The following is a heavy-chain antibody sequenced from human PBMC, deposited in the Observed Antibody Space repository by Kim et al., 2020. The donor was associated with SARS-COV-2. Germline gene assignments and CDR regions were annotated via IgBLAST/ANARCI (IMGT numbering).Heavy chain of an antibody. V-gene: IGHV3-11*06. CDR3: ARGTPLRRGGNSGRAYFDY. Sequence: GGSLRLSCAASGFTFSDYYMSWIRQAPGKGLEWVSYISSSSSYTNYADSVKGRFTISRDNAKNSLYLQMNSLRAEDTAVYYCARGTPLRRGGNSGRAYFDYWGQGTLVTVSS. CDR1: GFTFSDYY. D-gene: IGHD2-21*02. J-gene: IGHJ4*02. CDR2: ISSSSSYT.